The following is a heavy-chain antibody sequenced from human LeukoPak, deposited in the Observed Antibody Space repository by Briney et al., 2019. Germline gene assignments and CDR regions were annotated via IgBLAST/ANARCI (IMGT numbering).Heavy chain of an antibody. J-gene: IGHJ4*02. CDR2: IYYSGST. Sequence: SETLSLTCTVSGGSISTYYWSWIRQPPGKGLEWIGYIYYSGSTNYNPSLKSRVTISVDTSKNQFSLKLSSVTAADTAVYYCARVIFDYYDSSGYYYDYWGQGTLVTVSS. CDR1: GGSISTYY. V-gene: IGHV4-59*12. CDR3: ARVIFDYYDSSGYYYDY. D-gene: IGHD3-22*01.